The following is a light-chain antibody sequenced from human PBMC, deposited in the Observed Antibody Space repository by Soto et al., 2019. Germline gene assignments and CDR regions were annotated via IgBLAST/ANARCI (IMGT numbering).Light chain of an antibody. CDR1: QTISSW. CDR2: AAS. Sequence: DIEVTQSPSTLSGSVGDRVTITCRASQTISSWLAWYQQKPGKAPKLLIYAASSLQSGVPSRFSGSGSETDFTLTISCLQSEDFATYYCQQYYSYPITFGQGTRLEIK. V-gene: IGKV1-5*01. CDR3: QQYYSYPIT. J-gene: IGKJ5*01.